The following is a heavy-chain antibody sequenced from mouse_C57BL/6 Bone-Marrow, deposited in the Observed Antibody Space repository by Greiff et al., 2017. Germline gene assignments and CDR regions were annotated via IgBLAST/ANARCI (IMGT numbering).Heavy chain of an antibody. CDR2: LSDGGSYT. V-gene: IGHV5-4*03. D-gene: IGHD1-1*01. CDR3: ARALWHWYFDV. CDR1: GFTFSSYA. J-gene: IGHJ1*03. Sequence: EVKLVESGGGLVKPGGSLTLSCAASGFTFSSYAMSWVRQTPEKRLEWVATLSDGGSYTYYPDNVKGRFTISRDNAKNNLYLQMSHLKSEDTAMYYCARALWHWYFDVWGTGTTVTVSS.